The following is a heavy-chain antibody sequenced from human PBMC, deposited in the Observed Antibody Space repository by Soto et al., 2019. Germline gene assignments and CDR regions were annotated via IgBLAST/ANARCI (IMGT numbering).Heavy chain of an antibody. CDR1: GYSFTSYL. CDR2: IDPSDSYT. CDR3: SADDLGYCSGGSCYAVSWFDP. D-gene: IGHD2-15*01. J-gene: IGHJ5*02. V-gene: IGHV5-10-1*01. Sequence: PGESLKISCKGSGYSFTSYLISWVRQMPVKGLEWMGRIDPSDSYTNYSPSFQGHVTISADKSISTAYLQWSSLKASDTAMYYCSADDLGYCSGGSCYAVSWFDPCGRGTLVPVCS.